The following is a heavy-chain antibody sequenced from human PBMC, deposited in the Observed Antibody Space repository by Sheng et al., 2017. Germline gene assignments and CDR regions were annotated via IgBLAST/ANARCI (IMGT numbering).Heavy chain of an antibody. CDR3: ARGRLYCTNGVCRGRYFDY. Sequence: QVQLQQWGAGLLKPSETLSLTCAVYGGSFSGYYWSWIRQPPREGAWSGLGKVNHSGSTNYNPSLKSRVTISVDTSKNQFSLKLSSVTAADTAVYYCARGRLYCTNGVCRGRYFDYWGQGTLVTVSS. CDR2: VNHSGST. D-gene: IGHD2-8*01. CDR1: GGSFSGYY. V-gene: IGHV4-34*01. J-gene: IGHJ4*02.